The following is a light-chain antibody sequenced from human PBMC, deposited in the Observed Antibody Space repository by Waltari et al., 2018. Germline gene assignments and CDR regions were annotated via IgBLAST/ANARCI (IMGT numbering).Light chain of an antibody. Sequence: QLLVTQSPSASASLGASVKLTCPLSSGHTSYAIACHKHQSEKGPRFLMRVNSDGENTKGDGIPDRFSGSSSGAERYLTSYRLQSEDEADYYCQTWDTNIVVFGGGTKVTVL. J-gene: IGLJ2*01. CDR2: VNSDGEN. CDR3: QTWDTNIVV. CDR1: SGHTSYA. V-gene: IGLV4-69*01.